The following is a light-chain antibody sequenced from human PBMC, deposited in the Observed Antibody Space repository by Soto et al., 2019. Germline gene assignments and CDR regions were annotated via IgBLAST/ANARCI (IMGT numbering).Light chain of an antibody. CDR1: QSVSSY. CDR2: DAS. J-gene: IGKJ1*01. Sequence: EIVLTQSPATLSLSPGERATLSCRASQSVSSYLAWYQQKPGQAPRLLIYDASNRATGIPARFSGSGSGTDVTLTISSLVPEDFAVYYCQQRSNWPSTFGQGTKVEIK. CDR3: QQRSNWPST. V-gene: IGKV3-11*01.